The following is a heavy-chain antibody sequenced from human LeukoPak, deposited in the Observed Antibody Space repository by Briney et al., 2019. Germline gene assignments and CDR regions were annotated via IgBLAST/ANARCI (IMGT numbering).Heavy chain of an antibody. D-gene: IGHD4-17*01. Sequence: GGSLRLSCAASGFTFSSYSMDWARQAPGKGLEWVSSISSSSSYIYYADSVKGRFTISRDNAKNSLYLQMNSLRAEDTAVYYCARDVLGGDYVVYYGMDVWGQGTTVTVSS. CDR1: GFTFSSYS. CDR3: ARDVLGGDYVVYYGMDV. CDR2: ISSSSSYI. V-gene: IGHV3-21*01. J-gene: IGHJ6*02.